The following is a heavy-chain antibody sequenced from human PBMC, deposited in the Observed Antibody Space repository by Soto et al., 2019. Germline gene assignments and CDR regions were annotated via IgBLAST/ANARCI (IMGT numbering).Heavy chain of an antibody. CDR1: GYTFTNYY. CDR2: INPSGGST. Sequence: QVQLVQSGAEVKKPGASVKVSCEASGYTFTNYYIHWVRQAPGQGLEWMAVINPSGGSTRYAQKFQGRVTMTRGTSTSTVYMELSSLRSEDTAVYYCAKTYGFLGGYYFDYWGQGTLVTVSS. CDR3: AKTYGFLGGYYFDY. J-gene: IGHJ4*02. V-gene: IGHV1-46*01. D-gene: IGHD3-16*01.